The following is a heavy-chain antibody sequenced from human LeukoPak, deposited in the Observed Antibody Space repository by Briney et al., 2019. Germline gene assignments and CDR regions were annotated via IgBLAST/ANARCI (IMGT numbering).Heavy chain of an antibody. CDR1: GLIFGSYG. J-gene: IGHJ4*02. D-gene: IGHD5-12*01. CDR3: AKEGSGYDLGYLDY. V-gene: IGHV3-30*18. Sequence: GRSLRLSCAASGLIFGSYGVHWVRQAPGKGLEWVSVISFDGSKKYYADSVKGRFTISRDNSKNTLYLQMNSLRAEDTDVYYCAKEGSGYDLGYLDYWGQGTLVTVSS. CDR2: ISFDGSKK.